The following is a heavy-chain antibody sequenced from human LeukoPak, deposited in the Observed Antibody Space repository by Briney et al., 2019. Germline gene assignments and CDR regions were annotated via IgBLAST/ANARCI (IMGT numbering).Heavy chain of an antibody. CDR2: IYHSGST. CDR3: ARAVGYCSGGSCSLDY. Sequence: SQTLSLTCAVSGGSISSGGYSWSWLRQPPGKGLEWIGYIYHSGSTNYNPSLKSRVTISVDTSKNQFSLKMSSVTAADTAVFYCARAVGYCSGGSCSLDYWGQGTLVTVSS. D-gene: IGHD2-15*01. CDR1: GGSISSGGYS. J-gene: IGHJ4*02. V-gene: IGHV4-30-2*01.